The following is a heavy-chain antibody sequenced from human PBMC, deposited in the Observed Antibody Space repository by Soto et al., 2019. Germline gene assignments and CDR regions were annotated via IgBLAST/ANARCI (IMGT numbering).Heavy chain of an antibody. Sequence: GGSLILSCAASGFTFSSYSMSWVRQAPGKGLEWVSAISGSGGSTYYADSVKGRFTISRDNSKNTLYLQMNSLRAEDTAVYYCAKNPSIVVVPAAIETIWFGELVGDYWGQGTPVTVSS. J-gene: IGHJ4*02. CDR3: AKNPSIVVVPAAIETIWFGELVGDY. V-gene: IGHV3-23*01. CDR2: ISGSGGST. D-gene: IGHD2-2*02. CDR1: GFTFSSYS.